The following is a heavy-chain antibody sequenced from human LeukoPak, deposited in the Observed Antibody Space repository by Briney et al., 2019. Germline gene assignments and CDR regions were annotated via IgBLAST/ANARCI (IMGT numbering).Heavy chain of an antibody. Sequence: PGGSLRLSCAASGFTVSNNYMSWVRQAPGKGLEWVSVIYRDGSTYYADSAKGRFTISRDNSKNTLSLQMNSLRAEDTAVHYCAGAIGYFDFWGQGALVTVSS. CDR3: AGAIGYFDF. D-gene: IGHD2-21*01. V-gene: IGHV3-53*01. CDR2: IYRDGST. J-gene: IGHJ4*02. CDR1: GFTVSNNY.